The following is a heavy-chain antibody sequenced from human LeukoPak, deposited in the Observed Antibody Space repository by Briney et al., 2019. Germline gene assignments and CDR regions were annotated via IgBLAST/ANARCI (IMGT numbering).Heavy chain of an antibody. V-gene: IGHV3-43*01. J-gene: IGHJ6*03. CDR2: ISWDGGST. CDR1: GFTFDDYT. Sequence: GGSLRLSCAASGFTFDDYTMHWVRQAPGKGLEWVSLISWDGGSTYYADSVKGRFTISRDNSKNSLYPQMNSLRTEDTALYYCAKGTLGGNYYMDVWGKGTTVTVSS. CDR3: AKGTLGGNYYMDV. D-gene: IGHD3-16*01.